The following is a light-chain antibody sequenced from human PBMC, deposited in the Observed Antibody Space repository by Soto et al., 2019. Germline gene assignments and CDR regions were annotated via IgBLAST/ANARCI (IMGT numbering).Light chain of an antibody. CDR1: QSMSSW. V-gene: IGKV1-5*03. CDR2: KAS. Sequence: DIQMTQSPSTLSASVGDRVTIXXRASQSMSSWLAGYQQKPGKAPKLXIYKASSLESGGPSRFSGSGSGTEFTLTSSSLQPDDFATYYCQQYNSYPRTFGQGTNVDIK. CDR3: QQYNSYPRT. J-gene: IGKJ1*01.